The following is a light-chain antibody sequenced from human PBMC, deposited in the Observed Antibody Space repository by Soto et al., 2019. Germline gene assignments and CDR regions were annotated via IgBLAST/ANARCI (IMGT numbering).Light chain of an antibody. Sequence: EIVLTQSPATLSLSPGERATLSCRASQSVSNYLAWYQQKPGQAPRLLIYDASNRATGIPARFSGSGSGTDCTLTISSLEPEDFAVYYCQQRRNLPPPCGQGTRLEIK. CDR2: DAS. V-gene: IGKV3-11*01. CDR3: QQRRNLPPP. J-gene: IGKJ5*01. CDR1: QSVSNY.